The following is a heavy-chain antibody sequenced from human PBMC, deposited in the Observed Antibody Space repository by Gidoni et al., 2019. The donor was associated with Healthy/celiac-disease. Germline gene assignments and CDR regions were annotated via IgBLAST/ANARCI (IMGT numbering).Heavy chain of an antibody. CDR3: AKDGPWQWRSSGYFDL. V-gene: IGHV3-43*01. D-gene: IGHD6-19*01. CDR2: SSWDGGST. CDR1: GFPFDDYT. Sequence: EVQLVESGGVVVQPGGSLRLSCAASGFPFDDYTMHWVRQAPGKGLEWVSLSSWDGGSTYYADSVKGRFTISRDNSKNSLYLQMNSLRTEDTALYYCAKDGPWQWRSSGYFDLWGRGTLVTVSS. J-gene: IGHJ2*01.